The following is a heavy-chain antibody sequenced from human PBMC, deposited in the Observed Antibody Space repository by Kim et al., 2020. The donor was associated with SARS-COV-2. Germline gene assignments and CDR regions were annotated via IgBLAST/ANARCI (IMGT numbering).Heavy chain of an antibody. V-gene: IGHV4-34*01. Sequence: NSTPSLRGRVTISLDTSKNKFSLKLSSVTAADTAVYYWARSKATGWYFDLWGRGTLVTVSS. CDR3: ARSKATGWYFDL. J-gene: IGHJ2*01.